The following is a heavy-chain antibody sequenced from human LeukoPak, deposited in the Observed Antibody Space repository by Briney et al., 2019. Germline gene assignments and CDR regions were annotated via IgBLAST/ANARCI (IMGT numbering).Heavy chain of an antibody. Sequence: GASVRVSCKASGYTFTSYDINWVRQATGQGLEWRGWMNPNSGNTGYAQKFQGRVTMTRDMSTSTVYMELSSLRSDDTAVYYCARGIPSYAFPGRVDWFDPWGQGTLVTVSS. J-gene: IGHJ5*02. V-gene: IGHV1-8*02. CDR1: GYTFTSYD. CDR3: ARGIPSYAFPGRVDWFDP. D-gene: IGHD3-3*01. CDR2: MNPNSGNT.